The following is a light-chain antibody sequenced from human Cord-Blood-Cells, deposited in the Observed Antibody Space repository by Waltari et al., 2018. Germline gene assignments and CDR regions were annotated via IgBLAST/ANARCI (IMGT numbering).Light chain of an antibody. Sequence: QSALTQPRSVSGSPGQSVTLSCTGTSSDVGGYNYVSWYQQHPSKAPKLMIYDVSKRPSGVPDRCSGSKSGNTASLTISGLQAEDEADYYCCSYAGSNVVFGGGTKLTVL. J-gene: IGLJ2*01. CDR1: SSDVGGYNY. CDR2: DVS. CDR3: CSYAGSNVV. V-gene: IGLV2-11*01.